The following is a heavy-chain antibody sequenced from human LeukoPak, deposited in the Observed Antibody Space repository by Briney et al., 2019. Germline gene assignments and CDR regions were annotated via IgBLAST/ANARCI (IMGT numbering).Heavy chain of an antibody. Sequence: PGGSLRLSCAASGFTFSSYEMNWVRQAPGKGLEWVSYISSSGSTIYYADSVKGRFTISRDNAKNSLYLQMNSLRAEDTAVYYCARDGEIGRWQQLSYFDYWGQGTLVTVSS. J-gene: IGHJ4*02. CDR1: GFTFSSYE. V-gene: IGHV3-48*03. CDR2: ISSSGSTI. D-gene: IGHD6-13*01. CDR3: ARDGEIGRWQQLSYFDY.